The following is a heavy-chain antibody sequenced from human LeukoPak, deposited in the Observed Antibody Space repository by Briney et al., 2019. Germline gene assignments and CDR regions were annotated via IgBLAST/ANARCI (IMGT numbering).Heavy chain of an antibody. CDR1: GGAISSGASY. CDR3: ARLNGRGYYMDV. V-gene: IGHV4-31*02. Sequence: SQTLSLTCTVSGGAISSGASYWSWIRPHPGKGLGWVGYNYYSGSTYYNPSLKSRVTISVDASKNQFSLKLSSVTAADTAVYYCARLNGRGYYMDVWGKGTTVTVSS. J-gene: IGHJ6*03. D-gene: IGHD2-8*01. CDR2: NYYSGST.